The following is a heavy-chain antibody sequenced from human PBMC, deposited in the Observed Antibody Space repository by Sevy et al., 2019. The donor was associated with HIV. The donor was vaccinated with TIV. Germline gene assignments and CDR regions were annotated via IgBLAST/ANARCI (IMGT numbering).Heavy chain of an antibody. CDR3: AKKGWDGYTIPIDY. J-gene: IGHJ4*02. D-gene: IGHD5-12*01. CDR2: IWYDGSNQ. Sequence: GGSLRLSCAASGFTFSSYGMHWVRQAPGKGLEWVAVIWYDGSNQYYADSVKGRFTISRDNSKNTLYLQMNSLRVEDTAVYYCAKKGWDGYTIPIDYWGQGTLVTVSS. V-gene: IGHV3-33*06. CDR1: GFTFSSYG.